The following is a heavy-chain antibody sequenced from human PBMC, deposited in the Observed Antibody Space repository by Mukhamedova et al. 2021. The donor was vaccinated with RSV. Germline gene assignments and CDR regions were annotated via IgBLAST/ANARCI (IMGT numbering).Heavy chain of an antibody. D-gene: IGHD3-10*01. CDR3: ARDFGGTDGDGLDG. CDR2: IWAAGSNT. CDR1: TFSANG. Sequence: TFSANGMHWVRQAPGKGLEWVAVIWAAGSNTHYADSVKGRFTISRDNSKNTLDLQMNSLIAEDTAIYYCARDFGGTDGDGLDGWG. J-gene: IGHJ6*02. V-gene: IGHV3-33*01.